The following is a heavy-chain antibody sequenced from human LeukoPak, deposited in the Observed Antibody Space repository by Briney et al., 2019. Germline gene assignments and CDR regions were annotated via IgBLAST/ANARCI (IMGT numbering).Heavy chain of an antibody. V-gene: IGHV3-21*04. J-gene: IGHJ5*02. D-gene: IGHD3-10*01. CDR1: GFTFSSYS. CDR3: ANSVRGVLLNWFDP. CDR2: ITSSSSYT. Sequence: KSGGSLRLSCAASGFTFSSYSMNWVRQAPGKGLEWVSSITSSSSYTFYADSVKGRFTISRDNAKNSLYLQMNSLRAEDTAVYYCANSVRGVLLNWFDPWGQGTLVTVSS.